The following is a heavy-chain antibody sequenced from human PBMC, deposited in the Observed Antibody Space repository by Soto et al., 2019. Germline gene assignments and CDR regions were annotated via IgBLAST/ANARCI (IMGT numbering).Heavy chain of an antibody. Sequence: PSETLCVTCTFYGGCISSSSYYWGWIRQPPGKGLEWIGSIYYSGSTYYNPSLKSRVTISVDTSKNQFSLKLRSVTAADTAVYYCASTAFPGIADPQGWFDPWGQGTMVTVSS. CDR3: ASTAFPGIADPQGWFDP. D-gene: IGHD6-13*01. J-gene: IGHJ5*02. V-gene: IGHV4-39*01. CDR1: GGCISSSSYY. CDR2: IYYSGST.